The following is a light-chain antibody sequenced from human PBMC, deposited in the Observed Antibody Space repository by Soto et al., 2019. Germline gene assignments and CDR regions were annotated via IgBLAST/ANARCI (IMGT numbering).Light chain of an antibody. J-gene: IGKJ4*01. CDR2: DAS. Sequence: MLLTQSPDTLSLSPGERATLSCWASHSVTTHLAWFQQRPGQTPRLLIYDASTRARGIPARFSGSGSGTDFTLTISRLEPEDFAVYYCQQFSSYPLTFGGGTKVDIK. CDR1: HSVTTH. CDR3: QQFSSYPLT. V-gene: IGKV3-11*01.